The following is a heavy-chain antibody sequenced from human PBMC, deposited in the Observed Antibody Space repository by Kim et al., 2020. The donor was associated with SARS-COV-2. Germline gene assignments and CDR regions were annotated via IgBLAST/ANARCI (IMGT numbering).Heavy chain of an antibody. D-gene: IGHD2-21*02. CDR1: GFTFSSYG. CDR2: IWYDGSNK. CDR3: ARDLNYGGNSGPFDH. Sequence: GGSLRPSCAASGFTFSSYGMHWVRQAPGKGLEWVAVIWYDGSNKYYADSVKGRFTISRDNSKNTVYLQMNSLRVEDTAVYYCARDLNYGGNSGPFDHWGQGTLVTVSS. V-gene: IGHV3-33*01. J-gene: IGHJ4*02.